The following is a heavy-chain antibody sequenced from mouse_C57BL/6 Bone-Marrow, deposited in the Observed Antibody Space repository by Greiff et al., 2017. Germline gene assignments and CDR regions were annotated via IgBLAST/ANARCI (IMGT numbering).Heavy chain of an antibody. CDR1: GYTFTSYW. CDR3: VRLIKNPYWYFDV. CDR2: INPSSGYT. D-gene: IGHD2-4*01. V-gene: IGHV1-7*01. Sequence: QVQLQQSGAELAKPGASVKLSCKASGYTFTSYWMHWVKQRPGQGLEWIGYINPSSGYTKYNQKFKDKATLTADKSSSTAYMQLSSLTYEDSAVYYCVRLIKNPYWYFDVWGTGTTVTVSS. J-gene: IGHJ1*03.